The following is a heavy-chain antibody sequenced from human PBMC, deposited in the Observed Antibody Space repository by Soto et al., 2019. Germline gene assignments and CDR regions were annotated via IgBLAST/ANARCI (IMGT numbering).Heavy chain of an antibody. D-gene: IGHD2-21*02. CDR1: GFTFSSYA. V-gene: IGHV3-23*01. CDR3: AKGGDRPY. Sequence: GGSLRLSCAASGFTFSSYAISWVRQAPGKGLEWVSAISGGGDSTFYADSVKGRFTISRDNSKKTLYLQMNSLRAEDTAVYYCAKGGDRPYWGQGTLVTVSS. CDR2: ISGGGDST. J-gene: IGHJ4*02.